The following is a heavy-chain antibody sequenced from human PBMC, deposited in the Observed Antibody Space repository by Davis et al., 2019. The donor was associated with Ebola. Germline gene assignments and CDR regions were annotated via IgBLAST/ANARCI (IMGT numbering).Heavy chain of an antibody. V-gene: IGHV1-8*03. D-gene: IGHD3-10*01. J-gene: IGHJ5*02. CDR1: GYTFTSYG. Sequence: AASVKVSCKASGYTFTSYGINWVRQATGQGLEWMGWMNPNSGNTGYAQKFQGRVTITADKSTSTAYMELSSLRSEDTAVYYCAKDRLRLWLGESSGQGTLVTISS. CDR3: AKDRLRLWLGES. CDR2: MNPNSGNT.